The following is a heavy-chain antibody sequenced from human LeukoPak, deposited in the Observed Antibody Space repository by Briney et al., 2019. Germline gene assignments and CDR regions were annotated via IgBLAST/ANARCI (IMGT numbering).Heavy chain of an antibody. Sequence: GGSLRLSCAASGFTFSSYGMHWVRQAPGKGLEWLAVIWYDGSNIYYADSVKGRFAISRDNSKNTLYLQMNSLRAEDTAVYYCARARNNYDSSSYSALDYWGQGTLVTVSS. CDR3: ARARNNYDSSSYSALDY. J-gene: IGHJ4*02. CDR2: IWYDGSNI. D-gene: IGHD3-22*01. V-gene: IGHV3-33*01. CDR1: GFTFSSYG.